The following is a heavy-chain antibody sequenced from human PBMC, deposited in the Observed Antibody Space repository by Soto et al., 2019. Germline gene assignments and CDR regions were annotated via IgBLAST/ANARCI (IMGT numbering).Heavy chain of an antibody. Sequence: QVQLVQSGTEVRMPGSSVTVSCKASRGPNSKYSISWVRQAPGQGLEWMGRIIPIFDTTNYAQRFQGRVTITADKSTSTVYMDLSSLRSEDTAVYYCARSLLGNHYDSDGLDNWGQGTLVTVSS. CDR2: IIPIFDTT. V-gene: IGHV1-69*08. J-gene: IGHJ4*02. CDR1: RGPNSKYS. CDR3: ARSLLGNHYDSDGLDN. D-gene: IGHD3-22*01.